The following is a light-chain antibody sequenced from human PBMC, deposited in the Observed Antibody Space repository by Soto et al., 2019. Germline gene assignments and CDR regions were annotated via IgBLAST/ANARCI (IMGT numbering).Light chain of an antibody. Sequence: DIQVTQSPSSASASVGDRVTITCRTSQGLVNWLAWYQQKPGKAPKLLIFAASNSQSGVPSRFSGSGSGTDFTLTISGLQPEDLATYYCQQTSSFPLTFGGGTKVEIK. J-gene: IGKJ4*01. CDR2: AAS. CDR3: QQTSSFPLT. V-gene: IGKV1-12*01. CDR1: QGLVNW.